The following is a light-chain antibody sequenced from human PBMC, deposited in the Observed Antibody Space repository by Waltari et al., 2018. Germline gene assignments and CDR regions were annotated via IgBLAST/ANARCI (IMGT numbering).Light chain of an antibody. Sequence: DIVMTQSPDSLAVSLGERATINCKSSHSVLETSANKNYLAWYQQRPGQSPKMLFYWASGREAGVPERLSASGSGTDFTLTINSLQAEDVAVYFSQQYFSGHTFGQGTKLEIK. CDR1: HSVLETSANKNY. V-gene: IGKV4-1*01. CDR2: WAS. CDR3: QQYFSGHT. J-gene: IGKJ2*01.